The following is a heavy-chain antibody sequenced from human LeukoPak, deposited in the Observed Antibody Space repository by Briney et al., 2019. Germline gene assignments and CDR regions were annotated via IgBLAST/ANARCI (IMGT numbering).Heavy chain of an antibody. D-gene: IGHD6-13*01. V-gene: IGHV1-8*03. CDR3: ARSSTNHLAAAGTRAFDI. J-gene: IGHJ3*02. Sequence: ASVKVSCKASGYTFTSYDINWVRQATGQGLEWMGWMNPNSGNTGYAQKFQGRVTITRNTSISTAYMELSSLRSEDTAVYYCARSSTNHLAAAGTRAFDIWGQGTMVTVSS. CDR2: MNPNSGNT. CDR1: GYTFTSYD.